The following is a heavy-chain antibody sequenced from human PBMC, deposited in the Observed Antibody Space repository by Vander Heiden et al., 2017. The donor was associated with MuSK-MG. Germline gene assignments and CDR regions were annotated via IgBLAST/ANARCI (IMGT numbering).Heavy chain of an antibody. J-gene: IGHJ4*02. CDR2: IYWDDDK. D-gene: IGHD3-10*01. CDR1: GFSLSTSGVG. V-gene: IGHV2-5*02. CDR3: AHSRYYYGSGSPLDY. Sequence: QITLKESGPTLLTPTQTLTLTCTFSGFSLSTSGVGVGWIRQPPGKALEWLALIYWDDDKRYSPSLKSRLTITKDTSKNQVVLTMTNMDPVDTATYYCAHSRYYYGSGSPLDYWGQGTLVTVSS.